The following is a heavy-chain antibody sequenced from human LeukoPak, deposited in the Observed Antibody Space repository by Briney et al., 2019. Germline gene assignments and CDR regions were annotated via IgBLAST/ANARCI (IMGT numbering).Heavy chain of an antibody. J-gene: IGHJ4*02. CDR1: GFIFSDYG. CDR2: IRFDGSSK. D-gene: IGHD2-21*02. V-gene: IGHV3-30*02. Sequence: PGGSLRLSCAASGFIFSDYGIHWVRQAPGKGLEWVAFIRFDGSSKYYTDSVKGRFTISRDNSRNTVYLQMNSLRVEDTAVYYCSKEGKASKPSDLDYWGQGTLVTVSS. CDR3: SKEGKASKPSDLDY.